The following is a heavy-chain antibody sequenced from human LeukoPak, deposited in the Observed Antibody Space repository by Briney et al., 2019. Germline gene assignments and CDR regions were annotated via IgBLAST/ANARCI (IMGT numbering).Heavy chain of an antibody. CDR2: MNPNSGNT. CDR3: ATPAGGVRGVLLGFDP. J-gene: IGHJ5*02. D-gene: IGHD3-10*01. CDR1: GYTFTSYD. Sequence: GASVKVSCKASGYTFTSYDINWVRQATGQGLEWMGWMNPNSGNTGYAQKFQGRVTMTRNTSISTAYMELSSLRSEDTAVYYCATPAGGVRGVLLGFDPWGQGTLVTVSS. V-gene: IGHV1-8*01.